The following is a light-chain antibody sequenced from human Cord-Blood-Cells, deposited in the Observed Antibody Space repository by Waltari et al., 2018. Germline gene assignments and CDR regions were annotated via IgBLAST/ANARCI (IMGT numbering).Light chain of an antibody. CDR3: NSRDSSGNHVV. Sequence: SSELTQDPAVSVALGQTVRITCQGDSLRSYYASWYQQKPGQAPVFVIYGKNNRPSGIPDRLSGYSSGNTASLTITGAQAEDEADYYCNSRDSSGNHVVFGGGTTLTVL. CDR2: GKN. J-gene: IGLJ2*01. V-gene: IGLV3-19*01. CDR1: SLRSYY.